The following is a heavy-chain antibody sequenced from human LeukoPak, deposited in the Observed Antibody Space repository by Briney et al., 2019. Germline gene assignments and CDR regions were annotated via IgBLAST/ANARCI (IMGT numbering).Heavy chain of an antibody. Sequence: GGSVRLSCAASGFTFTTFAMTWVRQAPGKGLEWVSTISNRGDRTYYGDSVKGRFTISRDNSKNTMHLQMNSLRAEDTAVYYCAAAAGTGDPWGQGTLVTVSS. J-gene: IGHJ5*02. V-gene: IGHV3-23*01. CDR1: GFTFTTFA. CDR2: ISNRGDRT. CDR3: AAAAGTGDP. D-gene: IGHD6-13*01.